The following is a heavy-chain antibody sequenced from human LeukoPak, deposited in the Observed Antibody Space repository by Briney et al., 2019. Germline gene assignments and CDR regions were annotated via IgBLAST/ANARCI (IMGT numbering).Heavy chain of an antibody. V-gene: IGHV5-51*01. CDR2: IYPGDSDT. Sequence: GESLKISCKGSGYNFTSYWIGWVRQMPGKGLVWMGIIYPGDSDTRYSPSFQGQVTISADKSISTAYLQWSSLKASDTAMYYCARLLRNIAAAVYYFDYWGQGTLVTVSS. J-gene: IGHJ4*02. CDR3: ARLLRNIAAAVYYFDY. CDR1: GYNFTSYW. D-gene: IGHD6-13*01.